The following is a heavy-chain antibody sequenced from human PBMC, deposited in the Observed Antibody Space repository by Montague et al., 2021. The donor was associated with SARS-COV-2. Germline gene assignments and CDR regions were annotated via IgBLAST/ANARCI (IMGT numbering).Heavy chain of an antibody. CDR3: ARAHSGSWAHLDN. V-gene: IGHV4-61*02. CDR2: IYTSGTT. Sequence: TLSLTCTVSGGSISSGSYYWSWIRQPAGKGLEWIGRIYTSGTTAYSPSLKSRVTISVDTSTNQFSLKLTSVTAADTAVYYCARAHSGSWAHLDNWGQGSLVTVSS. D-gene: IGHD5-12*01. CDR1: GGSISSGSYY. J-gene: IGHJ4*02.